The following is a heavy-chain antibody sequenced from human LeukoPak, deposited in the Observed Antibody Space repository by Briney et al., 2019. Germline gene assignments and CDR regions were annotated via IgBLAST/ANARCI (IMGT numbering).Heavy chain of an antibody. D-gene: IGHD2-2*01. CDR1: GFTFSSYW. CDR2: ISYDGSNK. V-gene: IGHV3-30-3*01. CDR3: ASAHVVVPAAIARYYYYGMDV. J-gene: IGHJ6*02. Sequence: PGGSLRLSCAASGFTFSSYWMHWVRQAPGKGLEWVAVISYDGSNKYYADSVKGRFTISRDNSKNTLYLQMNSLRAEDTAVYYCASAHVVVPAAIARYYYYGMDVWGQGTTVTVSS.